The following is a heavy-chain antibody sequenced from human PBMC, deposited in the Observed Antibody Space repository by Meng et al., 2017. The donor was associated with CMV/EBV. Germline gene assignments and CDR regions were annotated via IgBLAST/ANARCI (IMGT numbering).Heavy chain of an antibody. Sequence: VHCQRLGVVRVKPSAPMSLTSAGYGVSFSGYYWSWLRQPPGKGLEWIGEINHTGSTNYHPSLNSRVTISVDTSMNQFSLKLSSVTAADTAVYYCARVWDSGWDYWGQGTLVTVSS. J-gene: IGHJ4*02. D-gene: IGHD3-22*01. CDR2: INHTGST. V-gene: IGHV4-34*01. CDR1: GVSFSGYY. CDR3: ARVWDSGWDY.